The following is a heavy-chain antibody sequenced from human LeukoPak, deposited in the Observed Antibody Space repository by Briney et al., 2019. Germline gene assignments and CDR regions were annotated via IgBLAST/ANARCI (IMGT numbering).Heavy chain of an antibody. CDR2: IYYRGNT. D-gene: IGHD6-6*01. V-gene: IGHV4-59*08. J-gene: IGHJ6*02. CDR3: ARHLAEQLDGMDV. Sequence: PSETLSLTCTLSGGPMTSYYWSWIRQPPGKGLEWLGCIYYRGNTNINPSLKSRLTMSVATSKKHFSLELTSVTAADTAIYYCARHLAEQLDGMDVWGQGTTVIVSS. CDR1: GGPMTSYY.